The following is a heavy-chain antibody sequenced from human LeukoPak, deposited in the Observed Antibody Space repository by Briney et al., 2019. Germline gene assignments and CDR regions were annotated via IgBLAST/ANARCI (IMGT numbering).Heavy chain of an antibody. D-gene: IGHD3-16*01. Sequence: KSSESLSLTCNVSGGFMSGFFWNWLRQPAGKGLEWIGRTHASGKSNYNPSFKTRVTMSVDTSKSQISLRLNSMTAADTAVYYCATGGALGELAILTWGRGTLVSVSS. CDR1: GGFMSGFF. J-gene: IGHJ1*01. CDR2: THASGKS. CDR3: ATGGALGELAILT. V-gene: IGHV4-4*07.